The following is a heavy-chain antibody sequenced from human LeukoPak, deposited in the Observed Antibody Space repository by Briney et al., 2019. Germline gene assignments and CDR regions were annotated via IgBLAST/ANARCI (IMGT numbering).Heavy chain of an antibody. Sequence: PSETLCLTRTVSGGSISGYYWSWIRQPPGKGLEWIGEINHSGSTNYNPSLKSRVTISVDTSKNQFSLKLSSVTAADTAVYYCARGRWGIAAAGSFDYWGQGTVVSVSS. CDR1: GGSISGYY. CDR3: ARGRWGIAAAGSFDY. J-gene: IGHJ4*02. D-gene: IGHD6-13*01. V-gene: IGHV4-34*01. CDR2: INHSGST.